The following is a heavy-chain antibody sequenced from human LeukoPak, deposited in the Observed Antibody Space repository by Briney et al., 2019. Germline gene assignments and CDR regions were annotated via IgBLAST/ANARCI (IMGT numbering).Heavy chain of an antibody. CDR1: GGSISSYY. CDR3: ARRVVNGAFDI. D-gene: IGHD4-23*01. J-gene: IGHJ3*02. Sequence: PSETLSLTCTVSGGSISSYYWSWIRQPPGKGLEWIGYIYYSGSTNYNPSLKSRVTISVDTSKNQFSLKLSSVTAADTAVYYCARRVVNGAFDIWGQGTMVTVSS. CDR2: IYYSGST. V-gene: IGHV4-59*08.